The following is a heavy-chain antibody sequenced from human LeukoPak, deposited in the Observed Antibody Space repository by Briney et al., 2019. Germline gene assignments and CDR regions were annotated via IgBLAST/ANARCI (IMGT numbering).Heavy chain of an antibody. CDR1: GGSISSYY. CDR3: ARDRRDFWSGYSLYYYYGMDV. CDR2: IYYSGST. D-gene: IGHD3-3*01. Sequence: SETLSLTCTVFGGSISSYYWSWIRQPPGKGLEWIGYIYYSGSTNYNPSLKSRVTISVDTSKNQFSLKLSSVTAADTAVYYCARDRRDFWSGYSLYYYYGMDVWGQGTTVTVSS. V-gene: IGHV4-59*01. J-gene: IGHJ6*02.